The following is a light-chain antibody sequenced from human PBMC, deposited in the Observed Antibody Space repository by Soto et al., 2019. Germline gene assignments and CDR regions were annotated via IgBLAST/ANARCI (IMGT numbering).Light chain of an antibody. CDR1: SIEVGGYNY. CDR2: DVS. J-gene: IGLJ2*01. Sequence: QSALTQPASVSGSPGQSITISCTGTSIEVGGYNYVSWYQQHPGKAPKLMIYDVSNRPSGVSNRFSGSKSGNTASLTISGLQAEDEADYYCSSYTSSSTLGVVFGGGTKLTVL. V-gene: IGLV2-14*01. CDR3: SSYTSSSTLGVV.